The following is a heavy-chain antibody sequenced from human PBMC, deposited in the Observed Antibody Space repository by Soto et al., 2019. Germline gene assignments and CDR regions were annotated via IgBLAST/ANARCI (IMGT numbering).Heavy chain of an antibody. D-gene: IGHD6-13*01. J-gene: IGHJ5*02. CDR2: INSDGSST. CDR3: AREYSSSWYGARFDP. V-gene: IGHV3-74*01. CDR1: GFTFSSYW. Sequence: EVQLVESGGGLVQPGGSLRLSCAASGFTFSSYWMHWVRQAPGKGLVWVSRINSDGSSTSHADSVKGRFTISRDNAKNTLYLQMNSLRAEDTAVYYCAREYSSSWYGARFDPWGQGTLVTVSS.